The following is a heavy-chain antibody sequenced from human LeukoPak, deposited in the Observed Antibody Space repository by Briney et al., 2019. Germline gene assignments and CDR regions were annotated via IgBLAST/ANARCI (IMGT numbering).Heavy chain of an antibody. D-gene: IGHD4-17*01. V-gene: IGHV3-23*05. J-gene: IGHJ3*01. CDR3: ARAPNGDYIRPFEF. CDR2: ITRRSAA. CDR1: GFTFSAYA. Sequence: GACLRLSCAASGFTFSAYAVMWGRQARGQGLEWVSAITRRSAARYADSVKRRLTISRDNYKNMLSLEMHSLRAEHTARYSCARAPNGDYIRPFEFWRQGTGVSVPS.